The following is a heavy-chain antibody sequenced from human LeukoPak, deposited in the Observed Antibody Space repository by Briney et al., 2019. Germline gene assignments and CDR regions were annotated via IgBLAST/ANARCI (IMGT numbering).Heavy chain of an antibody. V-gene: IGHV3-30*04. CDR3: AKVLRADYISGSYRGLDH. Sequence: PGGSLRLSCAASGFSFSDYAMHWVRQAPGKGLKWVAAISYDGQNEYFADSVKGRFTISRDNSKNTLFLQMNSLRPEDTAVYYCAKVLRADYISGSYRGLDHWGQGTLVTVSS. CDR1: GFSFSDYA. D-gene: IGHD3-16*02. J-gene: IGHJ4*02. CDR2: ISYDGQNE.